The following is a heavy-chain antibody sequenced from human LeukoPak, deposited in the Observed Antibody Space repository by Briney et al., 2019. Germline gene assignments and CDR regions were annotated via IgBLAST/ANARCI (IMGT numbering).Heavy chain of an antibody. J-gene: IGHJ5*02. CDR2: ISSSSSYI. CDR1: GFTFSSYS. CDR3: ARCTEFYYDSGSYPFDP. V-gene: IGHV3-21*01. D-gene: IGHD3-22*01. Sequence: GGSLRLSCAASGFTFSSYSMNWVRQAPGKGLEWVSSISSSSSYIYYADSVKARFTMTRDNAKNSLYLQMNSLRAEDTAVYYCARCTEFYYDSGSYPFDPWGKGSLATVSS.